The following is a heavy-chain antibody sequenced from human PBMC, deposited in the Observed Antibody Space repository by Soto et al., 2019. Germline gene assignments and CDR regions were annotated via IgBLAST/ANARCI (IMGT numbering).Heavy chain of an antibody. Sequence: GGSLRLSCAASGFTFSSYSMNWVRQAPGRGLEWVAAISGTSDYIYYADSVKGRFTISRDNAKTSLYIQMNSLRAEDTAVYYCARDHRYCSGSSCRPYYYYYGMDVWGQGTTVTVSS. D-gene: IGHD2-15*01. CDR3: ARDHRYCSGSSCRPYYYYYGMDV. J-gene: IGHJ6*02. V-gene: IGHV3-21*01. CDR1: GFTFSSYS. CDR2: ISGTSDYI.